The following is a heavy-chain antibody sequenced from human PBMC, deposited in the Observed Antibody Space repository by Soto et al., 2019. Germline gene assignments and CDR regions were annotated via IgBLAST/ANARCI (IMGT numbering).Heavy chain of an antibody. V-gene: IGHV1-69*13. J-gene: IGHJ6*02. CDR2: IIPIFGTA. CDR3: AYGDYVPLYYYGMDV. Sequence: GASVKVSCKASGGTFSSYAISWVRQAPGQGLEWMGGIIPIFGTANYAQKFQGRVTITADESTSTAYMELSSLRSEDTAVYYCAYGDYVPLYYYGMDVWGQGTTVTVSS. CDR1: GGTFSSYA. D-gene: IGHD4-17*01.